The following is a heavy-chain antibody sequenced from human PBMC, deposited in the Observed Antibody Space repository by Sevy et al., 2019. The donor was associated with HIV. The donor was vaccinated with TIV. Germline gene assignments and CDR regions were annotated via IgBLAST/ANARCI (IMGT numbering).Heavy chain of an antibody. CDR2: VNPNGGGT. CDR3: SRSVFGSGTYLNDY. D-gene: IGHD3-10*01. Sequence: ASVKVSCKASGYSFTGYYIHWVRQAPGQGLEWMGWVNPNGGGTNYAQKFQGRVTMTRDTSISTAYMDLTRLRSDDTPVYYSSRSVFGSGTYLNDYWGQGTLVTVSS. V-gene: IGHV1-2*02. J-gene: IGHJ4*02. CDR1: GYSFTGYY.